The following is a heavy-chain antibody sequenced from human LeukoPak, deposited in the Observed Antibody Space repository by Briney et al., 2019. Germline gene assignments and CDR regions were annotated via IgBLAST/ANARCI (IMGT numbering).Heavy chain of an antibody. CDR3: ARKVVPAARPHNWFDP. Sequence: GSLRLSCAASGFTFSSYEMNWFRQPPGKGLEWIGEINHSGSTNYNPSLKSRVTISVDTSKNRFSLKLSSVTAADTAVYYCARKVVPAARPHNWFDPWGQGTLVTVSS. CDR1: GFTFSSYE. V-gene: IGHV4-34*01. J-gene: IGHJ5*02. CDR2: INHSGST. D-gene: IGHD2-2*01.